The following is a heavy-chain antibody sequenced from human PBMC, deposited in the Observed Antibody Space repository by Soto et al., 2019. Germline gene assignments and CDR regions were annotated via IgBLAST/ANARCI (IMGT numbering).Heavy chain of an antibody. Sequence: SVKVSCKASGFTFTSSAVQWVRQARGQCLEWIGWIVVGSGNTNYAQKFQERVTITRDMSTSTAYMELSSLRSEDTAVYYCAAHSRGSSWDYYYYCMDFWGQGTTVTVPS. V-gene: IGHV1-58*01. CDR2: IVVGSGNT. D-gene: IGHD6-13*01. J-gene: IGHJ6*02. CDR3: AAHSRGSSWDYYYYCMDF. CDR1: GFTFTSSA.